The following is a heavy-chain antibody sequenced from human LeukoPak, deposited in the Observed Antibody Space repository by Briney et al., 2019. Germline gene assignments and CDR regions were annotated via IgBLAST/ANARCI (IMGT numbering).Heavy chain of an antibody. D-gene: IGHD3-3*01. J-gene: IGHJ4*02. CDR2: FDPEDGET. CDR3: ATIALECLSLPHVYYFDY. CDR1: GYTLTELS. V-gene: IGHV1-24*01. Sequence: ASVKVSCKVSGYTLTELSMHWVRQAPGKGLEWMGGFDPEDGETIYAQKFQGRVTMTEDTSTDTAYMELSSLRSEDTAVYYCATIALECLSLPHVYYFDYWGQGTLVTVSS.